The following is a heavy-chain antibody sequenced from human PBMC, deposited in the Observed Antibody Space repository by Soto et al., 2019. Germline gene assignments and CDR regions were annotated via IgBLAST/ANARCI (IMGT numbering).Heavy chain of an antibody. CDR2: ITYEGSNK. CDR1: GFNFNIYG. Sequence: QVQLVESGGGVVQPGTSLRLSCAASGFNFNIYGIHWVRQAPGKAPEWVTFITYEGSNKHYADSVKGRFAISRANSKNMVYLQMNSLPAEDTAVYYCAIFSNFDYWGQGTLVTVSS. J-gene: IGHJ4*02. CDR3: AIFSNFDY. V-gene: IGHV3-30*03.